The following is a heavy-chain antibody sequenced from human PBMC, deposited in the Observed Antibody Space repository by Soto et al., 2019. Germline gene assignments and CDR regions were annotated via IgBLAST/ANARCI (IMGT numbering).Heavy chain of an antibody. CDR3: ERIAYCGTECYALDY. V-gene: IGHV4-39*01. Sequence: PSETLSLTCTVSGGSISGGTYYWGWIRQPPGKGLEWIGSIYYSGSTYYNPSLKSRVTISVDTSKNQFSLKLSSVTAADTAVYYCERIAYCGTECYALDYWGKG. D-gene: IGHD2-21*01. J-gene: IGHJ4*02. CDR2: IYYSGST. CDR1: GGSISGGTYY.